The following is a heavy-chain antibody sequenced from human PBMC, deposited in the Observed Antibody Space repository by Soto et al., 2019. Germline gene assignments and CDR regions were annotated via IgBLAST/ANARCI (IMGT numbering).Heavy chain of an antibody. CDR3: AQLGLMTFSHKHYFNH. CDR1: VFSVGNYG. V-gene: IGHV3-23*01. J-gene: IGHJ4*02. CDR2: IKSDGTST. Sequence: GPRRLYWLASVFSVGNYGMRWVRQAPGEGLEWVSAIKSDGTSTYYAASVEDRFTISRDNSKNTLYLQLNSLRAEDTAVYYCAQLGLMTFSHKHYFNHWGRGTLVTVSS. D-gene: IGHD3-16*01.